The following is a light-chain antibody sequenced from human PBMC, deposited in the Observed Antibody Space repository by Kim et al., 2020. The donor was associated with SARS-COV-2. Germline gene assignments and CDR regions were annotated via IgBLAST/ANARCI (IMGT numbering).Light chain of an antibody. CDR1: NIGSKS. CDR2: YDS. CDR3: QVWDSSRV. V-gene: IGLV3-21*04. J-gene: IGLJ3*02. Sequence: SYELTQPPSVLVAPGKTARITCGGNNIGSKSVHWYQQKPGQAPVLVIYYDSDRPSGIPERFSGSNSGNTATLTISRVEAGDEADYYCQVWDSSRVFG.